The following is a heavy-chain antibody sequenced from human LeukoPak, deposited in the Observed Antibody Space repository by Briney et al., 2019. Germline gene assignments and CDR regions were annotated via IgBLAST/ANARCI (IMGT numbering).Heavy chain of an antibody. CDR2: ISGSGGST. CDR1: GFTFSNYA. Sequence: GVSLRLSCAASGFTFSNYAMSWVRQAPGKGLEWVSSISGSGGSTYYADSVKVRFTISRDNAKNTLYLQMNSLRAEDTAVYSCAKAPRSWSHFYGLDVWGKGTTVTVSS. CDR3: AKAPRSWSHFYGLDV. J-gene: IGHJ6*04. V-gene: IGHV3-23*01.